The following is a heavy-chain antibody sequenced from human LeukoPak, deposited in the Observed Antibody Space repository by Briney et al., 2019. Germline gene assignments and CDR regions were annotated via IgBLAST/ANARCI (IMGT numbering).Heavy chain of an antibody. V-gene: IGHV1-8*01. D-gene: IGHD2-15*01. CDR1: GYTFTSYD. Sequence: ASVKVSCKASGYTFTSYDINWVRQATGQGLEWMGWMNPNSGNTGYAQKFQGRVTMTRNTSISTACMELSSLRSEDTAVYYCARGAPNLGYCSGGSCYHFDYWGQGTLVTVSS. CDR3: ARGAPNLGYCSGGSCYHFDY. CDR2: MNPNSGNT. J-gene: IGHJ4*02.